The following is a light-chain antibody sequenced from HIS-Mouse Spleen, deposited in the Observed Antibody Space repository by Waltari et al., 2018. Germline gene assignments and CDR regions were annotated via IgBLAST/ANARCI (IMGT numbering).Light chain of an antibody. CDR1: SSDVGSYKL. J-gene: IGLJ3*02. CDR3: CSYAGSITWV. Sequence: QSALTQPASVSGSPGQSITISCTGTSSDVGSYKLASWYQQHPGKAPKLIIYDGSQPPSGVSIRFSGSMSGNTASLTISGLQAEDEADYFCCSYAGSITWVFGGGSKLTVL. V-gene: IGLV2-23*01. CDR2: DGS.